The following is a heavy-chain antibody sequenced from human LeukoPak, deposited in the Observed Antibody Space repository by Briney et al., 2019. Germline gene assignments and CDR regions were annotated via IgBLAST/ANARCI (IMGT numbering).Heavy chain of an antibody. D-gene: IGHD2-2*01. CDR1: GLTLSIYS. J-gene: IGHJ4*02. CDR2: ITTSNSYI. Sequence: PGGSLILSSPTTGLTLSIYSMNWFRQDPRKGRGTISYITTSNSYIHYADTVKGRFTISRDNDKNSLYLQMNNLRAEDTAVYYCARELYCSSTSCYPFDYWGQGTLVTVSS. CDR3: ARELYCSSTSCYPFDY. V-gene: IGHV3-21*01.